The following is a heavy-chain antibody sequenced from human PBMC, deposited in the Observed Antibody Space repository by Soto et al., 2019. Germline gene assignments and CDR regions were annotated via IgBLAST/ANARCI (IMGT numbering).Heavy chain of an antibody. CDR2: INPSGNT. CDR3: ALAPAAHILH. D-gene: IGHD2-2*01. J-gene: IGHJ1*01. V-gene: IGHV4-34*01. Sequence: QVQLQQWGAGLLKPSETLSLTCAVYGGSLSAYYWSWIRQPPGKGLEWIGEINPSGNTNYNPSLKSRVTISVDTSKNQFSLKLSSVTAADTAVYHCALAPAAHILHWGQGTLVTVSS. CDR1: GGSLSAYY.